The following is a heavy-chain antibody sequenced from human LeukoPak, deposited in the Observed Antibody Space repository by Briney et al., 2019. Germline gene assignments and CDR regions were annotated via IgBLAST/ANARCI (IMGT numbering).Heavy chain of an antibody. J-gene: IGHJ4*02. CDR2: VIRDGSFT. Sequence: GGSLRLSCAASGFTFRSYCMHWVRQAPGKGLEWVSRVIRDGSFTNYADSVKGRFTISRDNAKNTLYLQMSSLRAEDTAVYFCVRDGDDFHFDYWGQGSLVTVSS. CDR3: VRDGDDFHFDY. CDR1: GFTFRSYC. V-gene: IGHV3-74*01. D-gene: IGHD7-27*01.